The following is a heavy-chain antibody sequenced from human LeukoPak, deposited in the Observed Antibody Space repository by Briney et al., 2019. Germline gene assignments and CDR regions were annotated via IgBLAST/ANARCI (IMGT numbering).Heavy chain of an antibody. D-gene: IGHD6-13*01. CDR1: GGSISSSSYY. CDR2: IYYSGST. CDR3: AGSYSRSWYHDAFDI. J-gene: IGHJ3*02. V-gene: IGHV4-39*01. Sequence: SETLSLTCTVSGGSISSSSYYWGWIRQPPGKGLEWIGSIYYSGSTYYNPSLKSRVTISVDTSKNQFSLKLSSVTAADTAVYYCAGSYSRSWYHDAFDIWGQGTMVTVSS.